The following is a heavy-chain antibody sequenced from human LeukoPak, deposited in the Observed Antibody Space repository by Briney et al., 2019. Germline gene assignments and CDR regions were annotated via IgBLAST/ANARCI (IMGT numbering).Heavy chain of an antibody. V-gene: IGHV3-11*04. Sequence: PGGSLRLSCAASGFSFSDYYMTWIRQAPRKGLECISFISNSGASIYYADSVKGRFTISRDNTKKSLYLQMNSLRAEDTAAYYCARDRSNSYFDYWGQGALVTVSS. CDR3: ARDRSNSYFDY. D-gene: IGHD4-23*01. J-gene: IGHJ4*02. CDR2: ISNSGASI. CDR1: GFSFSDYY.